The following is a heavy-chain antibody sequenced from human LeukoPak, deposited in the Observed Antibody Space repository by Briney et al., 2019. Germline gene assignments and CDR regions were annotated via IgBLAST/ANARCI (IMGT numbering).Heavy chain of an antibody. CDR2: IYYSGST. Sequence: SETLSLTCTVSGGSISSYYWSWIRQPPGKGLEWIGYIYYSGSTNYNPPLKSRVTISVDTSKNQFSLKLSSVTAADTAVYYCARVGSSWAYYYYYYMDVWGKGTTVTVSS. CDR1: GGSISSYY. V-gene: IGHV4-59*01. J-gene: IGHJ6*03. CDR3: ARVGSSWAYYYYYYMDV. D-gene: IGHD6-13*01.